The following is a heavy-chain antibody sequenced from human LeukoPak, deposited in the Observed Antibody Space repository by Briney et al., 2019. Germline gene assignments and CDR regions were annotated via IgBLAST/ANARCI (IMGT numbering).Heavy chain of an antibody. J-gene: IGHJ4*02. CDR2: ISSSSSYI. CDR3: ARDTVGKDFDY. CDR1: GFTVSSNY. V-gene: IGHV3-21*01. Sequence: PGGSLRLSCVASGFTVSSNYMNWVRQAPGKGLEWVSSISSSSSYIYYADSVKGRFTISRDNAKNSLYLQMNSLRAEDTAVYYCARDTVGKDFDYWGQGTLVTVSS.